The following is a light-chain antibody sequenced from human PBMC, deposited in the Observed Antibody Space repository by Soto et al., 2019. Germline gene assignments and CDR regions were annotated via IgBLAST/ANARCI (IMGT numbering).Light chain of an antibody. Sequence: QSVLTQPASVSGSPGQSITISCTGTSSDVGGYNYVSWYQQHPGKAPKLMIYDVSNRPSGVSNRFSCSKSGNTASLTISGLQAEDEADYYCRSYTSSSVVFGGGTKLTVL. CDR3: RSYTSSSVV. CDR2: DVS. J-gene: IGLJ2*01. V-gene: IGLV2-14*01. CDR1: SSDVGGYNY.